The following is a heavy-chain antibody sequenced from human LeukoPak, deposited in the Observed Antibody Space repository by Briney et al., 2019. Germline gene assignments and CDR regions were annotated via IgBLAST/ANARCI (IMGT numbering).Heavy chain of an antibody. J-gene: IGHJ6*03. CDR3: ARDTAMVTGSYYYMDV. V-gene: IGHV4-59*11. Sequence: PSETLSLTCTVSGGSISSHYWSWIRQPPGKGLEWIGYIYYSGSTNYNPSLKSRVTISVDTSKNQFSQKLSSVTAADTAVYYCARDTAMVTGSYYYMDVWGKGTTVTVSS. CDR1: GGSISSHY. D-gene: IGHD5-18*01. CDR2: IYYSGST.